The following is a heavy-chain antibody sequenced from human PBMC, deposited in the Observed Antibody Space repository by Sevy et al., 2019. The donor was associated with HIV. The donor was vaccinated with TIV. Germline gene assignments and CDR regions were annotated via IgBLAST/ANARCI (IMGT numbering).Heavy chain of an antibody. CDR3: ARDPGLITMGQGVIEKKIDP. J-gene: IGHJ5*02. D-gene: IGHD3-10*01. V-gene: IGHV3-48*01. CDR2: ISSSSSTI. CDR1: GFTFSSYS. Sequence: GGSLRLSCAASGFTFSSYSMNWVRQAPGKGLEWVSYISSSSSTIYYADSVKGRFTISRDNAKNSLYLQMNSLRAEDTAVYYCARDPGLITMGQGVIEKKIDPWGQGTLVTVSS.